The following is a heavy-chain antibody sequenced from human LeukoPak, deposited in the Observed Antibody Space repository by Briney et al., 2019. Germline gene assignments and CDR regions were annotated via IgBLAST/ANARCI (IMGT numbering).Heavy chain of an antibody. CDR2: ISYDGSNK. V-gene: IGHV3-30-3*01. CDR3: ARVRGSGYSYWFDP. J-gene: IGHJ5*02. Sequence: GRSLRLSCAASGFTFSSYAMHWVRQAPGKGLEWVAVISYDGSNKYYADSVKGRFTISRDNAKNSLYLQMNSLRAEDTAVYYCARVRGSGYSYWFDPWGQGTLVTVSS. D-gene: IGHD3-16*01. CDR1: GFTFSSYA.